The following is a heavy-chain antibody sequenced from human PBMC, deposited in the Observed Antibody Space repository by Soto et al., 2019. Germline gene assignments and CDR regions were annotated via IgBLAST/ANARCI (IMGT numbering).Heavy chain of an antibody. CDR2: IYYSGST. Sequence: QLQLQESGPGLVKPSETLSLTCTVSGGSISSSSYYWGWIRQPPGKGLEWIGSIYYSGSTYYNPSLMSRVTISVDTSKNQFSLRLSCVTAAETAVYYCARQRQWLVRGDFYYWGQGTLVTVSS. CDR1: GGSISSSSYY. D-gene: IGHD6-19*01. V-gene: IGHV4-39*01. J-gene: IGHJ4*02. CDR3: ARQRQWLVRGDFYY.